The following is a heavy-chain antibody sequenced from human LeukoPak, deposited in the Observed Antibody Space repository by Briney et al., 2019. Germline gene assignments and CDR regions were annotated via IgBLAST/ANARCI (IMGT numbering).Heavy chain of an antibody. CDR3: ARVKGIYDSGWPLDY. CDR1: GFTFDDYG. Sequence: GGSLRLSCAASGFTFDDYGMSWVRQAPGKGLEWVSGINWNGGSTGYADSVKGRFTISRDNAKNSLYLQMNSLRAEDTALYYCARVKGIYDSGWPLDYWGQGTLVTVSS. CDR2: INWNGGST. J-gene: IGHJ4*02. V-gene: IGHV3-20*04. D-gene: IGHD6-19*01.